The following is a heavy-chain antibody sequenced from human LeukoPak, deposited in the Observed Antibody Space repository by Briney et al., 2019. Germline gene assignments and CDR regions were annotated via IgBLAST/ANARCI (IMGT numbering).Heavy chain of an antibody. Sequence: PSETLSLTCAVYGVSFSGYYWSWIRQPPGKGLEWIGEINHSGSTNYNPSLKSRVTISVDTSKSQFSLKLSSVTAADTAVYYCARGRWDYVWGSYRSYYFDYWGQGTLVTVSS. D-gene: IGHD3-16*02. CDR3: ARGRWDYVWGSYRSYYFDY. V-gene: IGHV4-34*01. J-gene: IGHJ4*02. CDR1: GVSFSGYY. CDR2: INHSGST.